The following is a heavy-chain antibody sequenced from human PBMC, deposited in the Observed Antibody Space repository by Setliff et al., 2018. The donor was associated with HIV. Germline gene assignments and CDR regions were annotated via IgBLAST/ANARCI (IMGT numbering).Heavy chain of an antibody. CDR3: ARARLQGIVTAVGPRDNCLDP. D-gene: IGHD1-26*01. CDR2: ISPYTGNT. CDR1: GYSFINYG. Sequence: ASVKVSCKASGYSFINYGISWVRQAPGQGPEWMGWISPYTGNTDYAPGLLGRVTMTTDTSTSTAYLELRSLTSDDTAVYYCARARLQGIVTAVGPRDNCLDPWGQGTRVTVSS. J-gene: IGHJ5*02. V-gene: IGHV1-18*01.